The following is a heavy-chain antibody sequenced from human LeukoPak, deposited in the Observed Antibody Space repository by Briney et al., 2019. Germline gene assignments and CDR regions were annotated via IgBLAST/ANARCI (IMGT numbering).Heavy chain of an antibody. J-gene: IGHJ4*02. V-gene: IGHV1-2*02. CDR2: INPNSGGT. Sequence: RASVKVSCKASGYTFTGYYMHWVRQAPGQGLEWMGWINPNSGGTNYAQKFQGRVTMTRDTSISTAYMELSRLRSDDTAVYYCARSRDLQWLVLGFDYWGQGTLVTVSS. CDR3: ARSRDLQWLVLGFDY. D-gene: IGHD6-19*01. CDR1: GYTFTGYY.